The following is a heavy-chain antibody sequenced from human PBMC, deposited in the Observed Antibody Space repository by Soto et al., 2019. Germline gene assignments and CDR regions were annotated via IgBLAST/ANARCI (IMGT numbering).Heavy chain of an antibody. CDR3: AKDLQPTNYDFWRGYYIGYYYYYKDV. D-gene: IGHD3-3*01. CDR1: GLTFNNYD. V-gene: IGHV3-23*01. J-gene: IGHJ6*03. Sequence: GGSLRLSCAASGLTFNNYDMTWVRQAPGKGLDWVSTISGSGGSTYYADSVKGRFTISRDNSKNTVYLQMNSLRAEDTAVYYCAKDLQPTNYDFWRGYYIGYYYYYKDVWGKGTTVIVSS. CDR2: ISGSGGST.